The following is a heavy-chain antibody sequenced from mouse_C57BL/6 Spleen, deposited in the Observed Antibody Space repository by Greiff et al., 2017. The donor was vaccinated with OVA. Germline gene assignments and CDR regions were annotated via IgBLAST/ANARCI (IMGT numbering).Heavy chain of an antibody. Sequence: VESGGGLVKPGGSLKLSCAASGFTFSSYTMSWVRQTPEKRLEWVATISGGGGNTYYPDSVKGRFTISRDNAKNTLYLQMSSLRSEDTALYYCARHDYGSSSAYWGQGTLVTVSA. CDR3: ARHDYGSSSAY. D-gene: IGHD1-1*01. J-gene: IGHJ3*01. V-gene: IGHV5-9*01. CDR2: ISGGGGNT. CDR1: GFTFSSYT.